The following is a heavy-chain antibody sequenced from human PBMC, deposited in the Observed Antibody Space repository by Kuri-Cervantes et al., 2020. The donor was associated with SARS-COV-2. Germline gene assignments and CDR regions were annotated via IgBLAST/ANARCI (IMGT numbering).Heavy chain of an antibody. CDR1: GYTFTSYG. V-gene: IGHV1-18*01. J-gene: IGHJ4*02. Sequence: ASVKVSCKASGYTFTSYGISWVRQAPGQGLKWMGWISAYNGNTNYAQKLQGRVTMTTDTSTSTAYMELSSLRSEDTAVYYCARVPRYCSSTSCLDYWGQGTLVTVSS. CDR2: ISAYNGNT. D-gene: IGHD2-2*01. CDR3: ARVPRYCSSTSCLDY.